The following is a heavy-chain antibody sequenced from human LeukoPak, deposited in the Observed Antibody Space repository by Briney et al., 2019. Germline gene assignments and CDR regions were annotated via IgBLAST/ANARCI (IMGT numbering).Heavy chain of an antibody. J-gene: IGHJ4*02. Sequence: SETLSLTCTVSGGSVSGGNYYCSWIRQSPGKGLEWIGYIHYSGSTVYNPSLKSRVTMSIDTSKNQFSLNLSSATAADTAVYYCTRTGSTGGYWGQGTLVPVSS. CDR1: GGSVSGGNYY. CDR3: TRTGSTGGY. CDR2: IHYSGST. D-gene: IGHD1-7*01. V-gene: IGHV4-61*01.